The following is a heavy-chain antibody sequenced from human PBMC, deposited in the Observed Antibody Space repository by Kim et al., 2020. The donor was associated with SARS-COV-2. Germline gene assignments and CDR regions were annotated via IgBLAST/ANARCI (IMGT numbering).Heavy chain of an antibody. CDR1: GFTFSSYG. CDR3: AKGSFYYYGSGSYSYGMDV. Sequence: GGSLRLSCAASGFTFSSYGMHWVRQAPGKGLEWVAVISYDGSNKYYADSVKGRFTISRDNSKNTLYLQMNSLRAEDTAVYYCAKGSFYYYGSGSYSYGMDVWGQGTTVTVSS. D-gene: IGHD3-10*01. V-gene: IGHV3-30*18. J-gene: IGHJ6*02. CDR2: ISYDGSNK.